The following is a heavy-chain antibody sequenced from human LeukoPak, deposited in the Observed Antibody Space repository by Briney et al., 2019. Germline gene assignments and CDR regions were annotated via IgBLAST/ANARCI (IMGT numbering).Heavy chain of an antibody. CDR1: GGSISSYY. CDR2: IYYSGST. D-gene: IGHD4-17*01. J-gene: IGHJ3*02. CDR3: ARTLYGDYGFDAFDI. Sequence: SETLSLTCTVSGGSISSYYWSWIRQPPGKGLEWIGYIYYSGSTNYNPSLKSRVTISVDTSKNQFSLKLSSVTAADTAVYYCARTLYGDYGFDAFDIWGQGTMVTVPS. V-gene: IGHV4-59*01.